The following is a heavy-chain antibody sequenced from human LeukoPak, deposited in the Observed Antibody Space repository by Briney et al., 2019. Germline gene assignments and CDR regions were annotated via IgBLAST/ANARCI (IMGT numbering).Heavy chain of an antibody. CDR3: ARGSGRTMIVPQPFDY. V-gene: IGHV1-46*01. CDR2: INPRGGST. Sequence: GASVKVSCKASGYTFTSYYMHWVRQAPGQGLEWMGIINPRGGSTSYAQKFQGRVTMTRDTSTSTVYMELSSLRSEDTAVYHCARGSGRTMIVPQPFDYWGQGTLVSVSS. CDR1: GYTFTSYY. J-gene: IGHJ4*02. D-gene: IGHD3-22*01.